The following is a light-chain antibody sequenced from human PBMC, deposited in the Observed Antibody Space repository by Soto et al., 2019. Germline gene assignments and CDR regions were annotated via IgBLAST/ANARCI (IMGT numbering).Light chain of an antibody. Sequence: QSALTQPASVSGSPGQSITISCTGTSRDVGGYNYVSWHQQHPGKAPKVIITEVSNRPSGVSNRFSGSKSGNTASLTISGLQAEDEADYYCSSYISSSTVVVFGGGPKLTVL. CDR1: SRDVGGYNY. J-gene: IGLJ2*01. CDR3: SSYISSSTVVV. V-gene: IGLV2-14*01. CDR2: EVS.